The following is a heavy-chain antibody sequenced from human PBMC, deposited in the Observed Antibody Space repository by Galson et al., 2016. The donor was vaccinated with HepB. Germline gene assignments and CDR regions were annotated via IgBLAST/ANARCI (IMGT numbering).Heavy chain of an antibody. CDR2: SSDNGGST. D-gene: IGHD2-21*01. V-gene: IGHV3-23*01. CDR1: GFSFSSYA. Sequence: SLRLSCAASGFSFSSYAMSWVRQAPGKGLEWVSGSSDNGGSTFYADSVKGRFTISRDNSKNTVYLQMNSLRAEDTAKYYCTNPGTYLLYWGQGTLVTVSS. J-gene: IGHJ4*02. CDR3: TNPGTYLLY.